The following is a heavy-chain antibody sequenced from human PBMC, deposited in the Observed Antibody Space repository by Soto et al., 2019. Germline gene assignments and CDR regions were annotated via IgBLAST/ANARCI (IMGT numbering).Heavy chain of an antibody. D-gene: IGHD2-8*01. CDR2: INPKSGGT. CDR1: GYIFTEYH. CDR3: ARGDSTDCSNGVCSFFYNHDMDV. J-gene: IGHJ6*02. Sequence: ASVRVSCKASGYIFTEYHIHWVRQAPGQGLEWLGRINPKSGGTSTAQKFQGWVTMTTDTSISTASMELTRLTSDDTAIYYCARGDSTDCSNGVCSFFYNHDMDVWGQGTTVTVSS. V-gene: IGHV1-2*04.